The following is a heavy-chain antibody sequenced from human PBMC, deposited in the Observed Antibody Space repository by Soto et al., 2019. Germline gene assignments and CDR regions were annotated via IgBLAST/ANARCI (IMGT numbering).Heavy chain of an antibody. Sequence: SETLSLTCTVSGGSISSSSYYWGWIRQPPGKGLEWIGSIYYSGSTYYNTSLKSRVTISVDTSKNQFSLKLSSVTAADTALYYCARHGGGGSYFRYYYYYGMDVWGQGTTVT. V-gene: IGHV4-39*01. J-gene: IGHJ6*02. CDR2: IYYSGST. CDR3: ARHGGGGSYFRYYYYYGMDV. D-gene: IGHD1-26*01. CDR1: GGSISSSSYY.